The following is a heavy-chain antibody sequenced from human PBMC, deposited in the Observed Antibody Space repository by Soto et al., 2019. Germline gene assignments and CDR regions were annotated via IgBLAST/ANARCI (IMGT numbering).Heavy chain of an antibody. Sequence: QVQLVQSGAEVKKPGASVKVSCKASGYTFTNFGISWVRQAPGQGLEWMGWISAYNGNTNYAQNFQGRVTMTTDTSTSTAYRELRSRRSDDTAVDYCARGGTPIAYWGQGTLVTVSS. D-gene: IGHD3-16*01. V-gene: IGHV1-18*01. CDR2: ISAYNGNT. CDR3: ARGGTPIAY. J-gene: IGHJ4*02. CDR1: GYTFTNFG.